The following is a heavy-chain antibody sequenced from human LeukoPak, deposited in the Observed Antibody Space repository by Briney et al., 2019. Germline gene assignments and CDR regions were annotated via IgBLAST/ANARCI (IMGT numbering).Heavy chain of an antibody. V-gene: IGHV3-21*01. CDR1: RFTFSDYT. J-gene: IGHJ3*01. CDR2: ISSSSSYI. CDR3: ARHTNLLRPASDASAF. Sequence: KAGGSLRLSCAASRFTFSDYTMNWVRQAPGKGLQWVSSISSSSSYIYYADSVKGRFTISRDNAKNSLYLQMNSLRAEDTAVYYCARHTNLLRPASDASAFWGQGTMVTVSS. D-gene: IGHD1-14*01.